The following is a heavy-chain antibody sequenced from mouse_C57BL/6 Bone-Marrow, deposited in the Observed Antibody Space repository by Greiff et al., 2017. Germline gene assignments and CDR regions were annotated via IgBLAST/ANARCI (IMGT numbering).Heavy chain of an antibody. CDR2: ISSGSSTI. CDR1: GFTFSDYG. V-gene: IGHV5-17*01. D-gene: IGHD2-5*01. CDR3: AIYSNYEFAY. Sequence: EVMLVESGGGLVKPGGSLKLSCAASGFTFSDYGMHWVRQAPEKGLEWVAYISSGSSTIYYADTVKGRFTISRDNAKNTLFLQMTSLRSEDTAMYYCAIYSNYEFAYWGQGTLVTVSA. J-gene: IGHJ3*01.